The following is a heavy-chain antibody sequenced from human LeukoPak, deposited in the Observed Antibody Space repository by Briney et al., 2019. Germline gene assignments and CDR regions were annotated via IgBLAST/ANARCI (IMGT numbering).Heavy chain of an antibody. J-gene: IGHJ4*02. CDR3: ARDWYCSGGSCYLIDY. V-gene: IGHV3-7*01. CDR2: VKQDGSEK. D-gene: IGHD2-15*01. Sequence: GGSLRLSCAASGFTFSDYYMSWIRQAPGKGLEWVANVKQDGSEKYYVDSVKGRFTISRDNAKNSLYLQMNSLRAEDTAVFYCARDWYCSGGSCYLIDYWGQGTLVTVSS. CDR1: GFTFSDYY.